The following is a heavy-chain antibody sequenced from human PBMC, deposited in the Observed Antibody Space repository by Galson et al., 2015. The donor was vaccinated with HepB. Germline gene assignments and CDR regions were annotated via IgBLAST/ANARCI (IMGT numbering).Heavy chain of an antibody. J-gene: IGHJ6*03. V-gene: IGHV3-15*01. Sequence: SLRLSCAASGFTFTNAWMRWVRQAPGKGLEWVGRIKSKTDGGTTDYAAPVKGRFTISRDDSKSTVYLQMNSLKTEDTAVYYCTTDIYGADLDYYYYMDVWGKGTTVTVSS. CDR1: GFTFTNAW. D-gene: IGHD4-17*01. CDR3: TTDIYGADLDYYYYMDV. CDR2: IKSKTDGGTT.